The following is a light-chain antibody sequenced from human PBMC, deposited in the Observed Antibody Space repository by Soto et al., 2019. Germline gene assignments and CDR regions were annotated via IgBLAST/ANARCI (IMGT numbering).Light chain of an antibody. Sequence: EIVLTQSPGTLSLSPGERGTLSCMASQSVSSSHLAWYQQKPGQAPRLLIYGASSRATGIPDRFSGSGSGTDFSLTISRLEPEDFAVYYCQQYGSSPWTFGQGTKVEVK. CDR1: QSVSSSH. CDR3: QQYGSSPWT. CDR2: GAS. J-gene: IGKJ1*01. V-gene: IGKV3-20*01.